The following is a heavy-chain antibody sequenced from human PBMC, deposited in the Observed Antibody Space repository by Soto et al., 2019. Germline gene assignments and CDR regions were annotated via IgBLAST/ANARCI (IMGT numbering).Heavy chain of an antibody. Sequence: QVKLVESGGGVAQPGTSLRLSCAASGFTFSRYGMHWVRQAPGKGLEWVAMIWYDGSHKNYGDSVKGRFTISRDNPKNTLFLLMDSLRVEDTALYYCGRDRRDDRGNWFDPWGQGIMVTVSS. CDR2: IWYDGSHK. D-gene: IGHD3-10*01. V-gene: IGHV3-33*01. CDR3: GRDRRDDRGNWFDP. J-gene: IGHJ5*02. CDR1: GFTFSRYG.